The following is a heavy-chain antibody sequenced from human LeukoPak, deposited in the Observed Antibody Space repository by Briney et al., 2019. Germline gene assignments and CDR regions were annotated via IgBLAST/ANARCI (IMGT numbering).Heavy chain of an antibody. CDR2: INIDETNA. CDR1: GFTFDDYA. J-gene: IGHJ3*01. V-gene: IGHV3-74*01. Sequence: GGPLRLSCAASGFTFDDYAMHWVRQAPGGGLVWVSRINIDETNAYADSVSGRFTISRDNAKNTLYLQMNSLRAEDTAVYFCGRGGDGIDVWGQGTTVIVSS. CDR3: GRGGDGIDV.